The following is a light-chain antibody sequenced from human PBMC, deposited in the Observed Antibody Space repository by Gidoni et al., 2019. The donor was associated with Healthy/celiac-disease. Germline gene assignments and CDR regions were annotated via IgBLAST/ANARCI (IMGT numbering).Light chain of an antibody. CDR2: QDN. V-gene: IGLV3-1*01. CDR3: QAWDSSTYV. J-gene: IGLJ1*01. CDR1: KLGDKY. Sequence: SYELTQPPSVSVSPGQTASITCSGDKLGDKYVCWYQQKPDQSPVLVIYQDNKLPSGIPERFSGSNSGNTATLTISGTQAMDEADYYCQAWDSSTYVFGTGTKVTVL.